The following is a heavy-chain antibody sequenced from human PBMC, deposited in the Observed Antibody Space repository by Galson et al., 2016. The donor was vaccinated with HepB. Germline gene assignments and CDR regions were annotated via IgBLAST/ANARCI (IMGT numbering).Heavy chain of an antibody. CDR3: ARGVVYGDRHDAFDI. CDR2: IYSGGNT. V-gene: IGHV3-53*01. D-gene: IGHD4-17*01. J-gene: IGHJ3*02. Sequence: LEWVSVIYSGGNTYYADSVKGRFTISRDNSKNTLYLQMNSLRAEDTAVYYCARGVVYGDRHDAFDIWGQGTMVTVSS.